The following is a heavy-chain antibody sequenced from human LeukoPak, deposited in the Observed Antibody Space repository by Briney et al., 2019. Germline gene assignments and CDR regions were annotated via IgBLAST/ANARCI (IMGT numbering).Heavy chain of an antibody. V-gene: IGHV4-39*01. CDR3: ARRAIPYSSSWYTGAFDP. D-gene: IGHD6-13*01. CDR2: FYYSGST. CDR1: DDSISSGSSYY. Sequence: SETLSLTCTVSDDSISSGSSYYWAWIRQPPGKGLEWIGSFYYSGSTYYNPSLKSRVTVSVDTSKNQFSLKVSSVTAADTAVYYCARRAIPYSSSWYTGAFDPWGQGTLVTVSS. J-gene: IGHJ5*02.